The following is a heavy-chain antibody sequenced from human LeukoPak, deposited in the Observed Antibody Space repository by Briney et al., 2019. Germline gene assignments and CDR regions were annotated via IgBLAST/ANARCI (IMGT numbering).Heavy chain of an antibody. CDR1: GGSISSGGYS. CDR3: ARGKYYYDSSGYPSDAFDI. Sequence: SQTLSLTCAVSGGSISSGGYSWSWIRQPPGKGLEWIGYIYHSGSTYYNPSLKSRVTISVDRSKNQFSLKLSSVTAADTAVYYCARGKYYYDSSGYPSDAFDIWGQGTMVTVSS. D-gene: IGHD3-22*01. J-gene: IGHJ3*02. CDR2: IYHSGST. V-gene: IGHV4-30-2*01.